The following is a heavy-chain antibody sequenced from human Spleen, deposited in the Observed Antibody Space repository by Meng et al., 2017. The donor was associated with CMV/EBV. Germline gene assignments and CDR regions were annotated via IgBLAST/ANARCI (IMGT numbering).Heavy chain of an antibody. CDR3: ARNPSHTGWFDP. V-gene: IGHV1-8*01. CDR1: GYTFTSYD. D-gene: IGHD2-8*02. CDR2: MNPNSGNT. Sequence: ASVKVSCKASGYTFTSYDINWVRQATGQGLEWMGWMNPNSGNTGYAQKFQGRVTMTRDTSINTAYMELTSLRSDDTAVYYCARNPSHTGWFDPWGQGTLVTVSS. J-gene: IGHJ5*02.